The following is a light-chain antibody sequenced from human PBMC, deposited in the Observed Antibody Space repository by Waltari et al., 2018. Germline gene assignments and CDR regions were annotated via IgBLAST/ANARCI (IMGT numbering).Light chain of an antibody. Sequence: DIQLTQSPSSLSAPVGDRVTITCRAIQGISTSLAWYQQKPGKAPKLLRYAASRLESGVPSRFSGSGSGADYTLTSSSLQPEDFATYFCQQYYSTPPGTFGQGTKVEIK. CDR3: QQYYSTPPGT. CDR2: AAS. J-gene: IGKJ1*01. V-gene: IGKV1-NL1*01. CDR1: QGISTS.